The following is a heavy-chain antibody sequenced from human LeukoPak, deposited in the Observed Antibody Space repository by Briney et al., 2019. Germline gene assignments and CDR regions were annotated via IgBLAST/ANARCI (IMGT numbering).Heavy chain of an antibody. V-gene: IGHV4-31*03. CDR1: GGSISSGGYY. CDR3: ARHRAYSSSSPFDY. CDR2: IYYSGST. D-gene: IGHD6-6*01. Sequence: SQTLSLTCTVSGGSISSGGYYWSWSRQHPGKGLEGIGYIYYSGSTYYNPSLKSRVTISVDTSKNQFSLKLSSVTAADTAVYYCARHRAYSSSSPFDYWGQGTLVTVSS. J-gene: IGHJ4*02.